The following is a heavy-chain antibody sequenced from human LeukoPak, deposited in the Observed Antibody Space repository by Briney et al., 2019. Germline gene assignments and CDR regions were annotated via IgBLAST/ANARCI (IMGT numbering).Heavy chain of an antibody. D-gene: IGHD6-13*01. CDR2: IYYSGST. CDR3: ARRRQLVGHFDY. Sequence: SETLSLTCTVSGGSISSSSYYWGWIRQPPGKGLEWIGSIYYSGSTYYNPSLKSRVTISVDTSKNQFSLKLSSVTAADTAVYYCARRRQLVGHFDYWGQGTLVTVS. CDR1: GGSISSSSYY. V-gene: IGHV4-39*01. J-gene: IGHJ4*02.